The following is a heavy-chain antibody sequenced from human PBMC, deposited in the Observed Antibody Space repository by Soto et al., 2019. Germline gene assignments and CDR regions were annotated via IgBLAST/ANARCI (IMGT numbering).Heavy chain of an antibody. J-gene: IGHJ4*02. CDR3: AHSRNLITEDAQVGDFDY. D-gene: IGHD3-10*01. CDR1: GFSLTTDGVG. V-gene: IGHV2-5*02. CDR2: IYWDDDE. Sequence: QITLKESGPTLVKPTQTLTLTCSFSGFSLTTDGVGVGWVRQPPGEALEWLALIYWDDDERYSPSLKTRLNNTKDTSKNQVVLIMTNMDPVDTATYYCAHSRNLITEDAQVGDFDYWGQGTLVTVSS.